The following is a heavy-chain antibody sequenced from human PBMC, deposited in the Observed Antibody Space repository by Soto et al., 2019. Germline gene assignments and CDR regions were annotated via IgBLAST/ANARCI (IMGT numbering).Heavy chain of an antibody. D-gene: IGHD3-22*01. CDR2: ISYDGSNK. CDR3: ARGGTYYDSSGYYLDAFDI. J-gene: IGHJ3*02. V-gene: IGHV3-30-3*01. CDR1: GLTFSSYA. Sequence: PGGSLRLSCAASGLTFSSYAMHWVRQAPGKGLEWVAVISYDGSNKYYADSVKGRFTISRDNSKNTLYLQMNSLRAEDTAVYYCARGGTYYDSSGYYLDAFDIWGQGTMVTVSS.